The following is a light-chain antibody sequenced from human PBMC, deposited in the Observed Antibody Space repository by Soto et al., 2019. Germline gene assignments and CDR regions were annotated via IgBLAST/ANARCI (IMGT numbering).Light chain of an antibody. Sequence: QSVLTQPASVSGSPAQSITISCTGTSSDVGSYNLVSWYQQHPGKAPKLMIYEGSKRPSGVSNRFSGSKSGNTASLTISGLQAEDEADYYCCSYAGSSTVFGGGTQLTVL. CDR1: SSDVGSYNL. CDR2: EGS. V-gene: IGLV2-23*01. J-gene: IGLJ2*01. CDR3: CSYAGSSTV.